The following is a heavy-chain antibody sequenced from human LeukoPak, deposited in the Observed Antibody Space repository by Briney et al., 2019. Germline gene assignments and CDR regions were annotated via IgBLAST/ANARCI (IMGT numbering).Heavy chain of an antibody. J-gene: IGHJ5*02. CDR3: ARDLFSRVTTNWFDP. CDR2: INPSGGST. Sequence: ASVKVSCKASGYTFTCYYMHWVRQAPGQGLEWMGIINPSGGSTSYAQKFQGRVTMTRDTSTSTVYMELSSLRSEDTAVYSCARDLFSRVTTNWFDPWGQGTLVTVSS. CDR1: GYTFTCYY. D-gene: IGHD4-17*01. V-gene: IGHV1-46*01.